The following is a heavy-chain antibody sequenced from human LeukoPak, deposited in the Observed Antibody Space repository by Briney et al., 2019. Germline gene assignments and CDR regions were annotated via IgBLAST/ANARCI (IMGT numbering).Heavy chain of an antibody. CDR3: ARSPPSYGTTPTYYFDY. D-gene: IGHD1-1*01. V-gene: IGHV1-18*01. Sequence: ASVKVSCKASGYTLTRYGLTWVRQAPGQGLEWMGWISAYNGNTNYAQKLQDRVSMTTDSSTNTAYMELRSLRSDDTAVYYCARSPPSYGTTPTYYFDYWGQGTLVTVSS. CDR2: ISAYNGNT. J-gene: IGHJ4*02. CDR1: GYTLTRYG.